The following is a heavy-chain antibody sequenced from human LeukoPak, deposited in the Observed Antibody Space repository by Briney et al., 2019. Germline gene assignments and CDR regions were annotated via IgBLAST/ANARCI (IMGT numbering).Heavy chain of an antibody. J-gene: IGHJ4*02. CDR2: IYYSGST. V-gene: IGHV4-59*08. CDR3: ARRRYDWAPFDY. Sequence: PSETLSLTCTVSGGSISSYYWSWIRQPPGKGLEWIGYIYYSGSTNYNPPLKNRVTISVDTSKNQFSLKLSSVTAADTAVYYCARRRYDWAPFDYWGQGTLVTVSS. CDR1: GGSISSYY. D-gene: IGHD1-1*01.